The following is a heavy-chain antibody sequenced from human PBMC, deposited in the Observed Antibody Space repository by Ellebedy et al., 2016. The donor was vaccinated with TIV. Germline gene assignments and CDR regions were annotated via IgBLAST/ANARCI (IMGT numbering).Heavy chain of an antibody. CDR2: INQDGSEK. Sequence: PGGSLRLSCAASGFTFTTFWMSWVRQAPGKGLEWVGNINQDGSEKCYGDSVKGKFTISRDNAKNSVYLQMNSLRAEDTAVYYCASENWYNYYWGQGTLVTVSS. CDR3: ASENWYNYY. J-gene: IGHJ4*02. D-gene: IGHD1/OR15-1a*01. V-gene: IGHV3-7*04. CDR1: GFTFTTFW.